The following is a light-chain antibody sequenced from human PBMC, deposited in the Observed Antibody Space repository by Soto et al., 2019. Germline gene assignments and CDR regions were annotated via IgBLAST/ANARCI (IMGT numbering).Light chain of an antibody. Sequence: QSALTQPPSATGSPGQSVTISCTRTSSDVGGYNYVSWYQQHPGKAPKLMIYEVSKRPSGVPDRFSGSKSGNTASLTVSGLQAEDEADYYCTSYAGSNNLVFGGGTKPTVL. CDR1: SSDVGGYNY. V-gene: IGLV2-8*01. J-gene: IGLJ2*01. CDR3: TSYAGSNNLV. CDR2: EVS.